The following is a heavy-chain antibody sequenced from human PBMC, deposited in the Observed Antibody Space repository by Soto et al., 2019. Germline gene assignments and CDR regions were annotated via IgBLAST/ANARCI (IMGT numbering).Heavy chain of an antibody. J-gene: IGHJ4*02. CDR2: ISSSSSYI. Sequence: PGGSLRLSCAASGFTFSSYSMNWVRQAPGKGLEWVSSISSSSSYIYYADSVKGRFTISRDTSKNQFSLKLSSVTAADTAVYYCARDQFGGNPFDYWGQGTLVTVSS. V-gene: IGHV3-21*04. CDR1: GFTFSSYS. CDR3: ARDQFGGNPFDY. D-gene: IGHD2-15*01.